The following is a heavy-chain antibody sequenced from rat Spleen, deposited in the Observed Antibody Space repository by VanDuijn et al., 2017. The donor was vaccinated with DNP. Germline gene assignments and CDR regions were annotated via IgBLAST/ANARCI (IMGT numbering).Heavy chain of an antibody. J-gene: IGHJ3*01. D-gene: IGHD4-3*01. V-gene: IGHV5S13*01. CDR3: AKDTTRSNSGAFAF. Sequence: EVQLVESGGGLVQPGRSLKLSCAASGFTYSNYVMAWVRQAPTKGLEWVASISTGGGDTYYRDSVKSRFTISRDNAKNTLYLQMDGLRSEDTATYYCAKDTTRSNSGAFAFWGQGTLVTVSS. CDR2: ISTGGGDT. CDR1: GFTYSNYV.